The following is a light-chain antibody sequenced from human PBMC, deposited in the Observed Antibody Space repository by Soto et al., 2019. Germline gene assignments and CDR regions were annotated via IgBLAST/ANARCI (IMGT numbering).Light chain of an antibody. CDR3: QQYNNWPLT. CDR1: LSVSSD. V-gene: IGKV3-15*01. J-gene: IGKJ4*01. CDR2: RAF. Sequence: EIVLTQSPGTLSLSPGEIANLSRSASLSVSSDLAWYRQQPGQAPRLLISRAFTRATGIPARFSGSGFGTDFTLTISSLQSEDFAVYYCQQYNNWPLTFGGGTKVDI.